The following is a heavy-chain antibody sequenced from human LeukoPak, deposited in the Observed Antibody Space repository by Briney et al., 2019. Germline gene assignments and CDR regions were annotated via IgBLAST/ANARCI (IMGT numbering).Heavy chain of an antibody. CDR3: AKDQGGNYYDYMDV. V-gene: IGHV1-8*01. D-gene: IGHD3-16*01. CDR2: MNPNSGNT. CDR1: GYTFTSYD. J-gene: IGHJ6*03. Sequence: ASVKVSCKASGYTFTSYDINWVRQATGQGLEWMGWMNPNSGNTGYAQKFQGRVTMTRNTFISTAYMELSSLRPEDTAVYYCAKDQGGNYYDYMDVWGEGTTVTVSS.